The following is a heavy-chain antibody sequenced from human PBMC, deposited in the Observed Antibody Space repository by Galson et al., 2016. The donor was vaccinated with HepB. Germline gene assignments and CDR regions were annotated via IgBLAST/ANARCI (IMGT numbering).Heavy chain of an antibody. Sequence: SLRLSCAASGFTLSSCAMNWVRQAPGKGLEWVSSSSGTGYSTYYADSVKGRFTISRDNAKNILWLQMNSLPGEDTAVYYCARDGYNHVALDSWGQGTPVTVSS. CDR3: ARDGYNHVALDS. CDR1: GFTLSSCA. D-gene: IGHD5-18*01. V-gene: IGHV3-23*01. J-gene: IGHJ4*02. CDR2: SSGTGYST.